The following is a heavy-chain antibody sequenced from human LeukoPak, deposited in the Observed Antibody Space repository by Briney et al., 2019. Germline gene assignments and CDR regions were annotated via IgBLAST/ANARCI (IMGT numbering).Heavy chain of an antibody. D-gene: IGHD3-22*01. Sequence: ASVKVSCKASGYTFTSYGISWVRQAPGQGLEWMGWISAYNGNTNYAQKLQGRVTMTTDTSTSTAYMELRGLRSDDTAVYYCARDVGWDYYDSSGYFCPFDYWGQGTLVTVSS. CDR3: ARDVGWDYYDSSGYFCPFDY. J-gene: IGHJ4*02. CDR1: GYTFTSYG. V-gene: IGHV1-18*01. CDR2: ISAYNGNT.